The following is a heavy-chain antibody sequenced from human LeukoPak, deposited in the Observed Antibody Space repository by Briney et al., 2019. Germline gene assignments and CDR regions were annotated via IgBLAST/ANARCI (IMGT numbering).Heavy chain of an antibody. V-gene: IGHV5-51*01. CDR2: IYPGDFDT. CDR3: ARIAVAGPYDAFDI. Sequence: GESLKISCKGSGYTFTSYWIGWVRQMPGKGLEWMGIIYPGDFDTRYSPSFQGQVTTSVDKSISTAYLQWSSLRASDTAMYYCARIAVAGPYDAFDIWGQGTMVTVSS. J-gene: IGHJ3*02. CDR1: GYTFTSYW. D-gene: IGHD6-19*01.